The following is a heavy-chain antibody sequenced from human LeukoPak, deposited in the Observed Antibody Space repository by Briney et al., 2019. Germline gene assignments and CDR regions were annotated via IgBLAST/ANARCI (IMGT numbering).Heavy chain of an antibody. CDR2: IKQDGSEK. CDR1: GFTFSSYW. Sequence: PGGSLRLSCAASGFTFSSYWMSWVRQAPGKGLEWVANIKQDGSEKYYVDSVKGRFTISRDNAKNSLYLQMNSLRAEDTAVYYCARVGVGATTWELLPVYYYYYMDVWGKGTTVTVSS. J-gene: IGHJ6*03. D-gene: IGHD1-26*01. CDR3: ARVGVGATTWELLPVYYYYYMDV. V-gene: IGHV3-7*01.